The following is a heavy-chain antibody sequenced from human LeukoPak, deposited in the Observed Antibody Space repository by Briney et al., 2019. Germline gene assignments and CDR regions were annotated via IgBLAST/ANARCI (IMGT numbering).Heavy chain of an antibody. CDR1: GFTFSDYR. CDR3: ARDDLVPAANYFYYYYMDV. Sequence: GGSLRLSCAASGFTFSDYRVNWVRQAPGKGLEWVSSISSSSSYIYYADSVKGRFTISRDNAKNSLYLQMNSLRAEDTAVYYCARDDLVPAANYFYYYYMDVWGKGTTVTISS. D-gene: IGHD2-2*01. V-gene: IGHV3-21*01. CDR2: ISSSSSYI. J-gene: IGHJ6*03.